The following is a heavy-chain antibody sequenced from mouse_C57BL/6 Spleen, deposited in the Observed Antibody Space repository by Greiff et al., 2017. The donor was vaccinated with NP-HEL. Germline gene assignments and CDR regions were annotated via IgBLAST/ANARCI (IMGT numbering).Heavy chain of an antibody. CDR2: ISSGSSTI. V-gene: IGHV5-17*01. CDR1: GFAFSDYG. D-gene: IGHD4-1*01. Sequence: EVKLVESGGGLVKPGGSLKLSCAASGFAFSDYGMHWVRQAPEKGLEWVAYISSGSSTIYYAATVKGRFTISRDNAKNTLFLQMTSRRSEDAAMYYCARELGRRYFDVWGTGTTVTVSS. CDR3: ARELGRRYFDV. J-gene: IGHJ1*03.